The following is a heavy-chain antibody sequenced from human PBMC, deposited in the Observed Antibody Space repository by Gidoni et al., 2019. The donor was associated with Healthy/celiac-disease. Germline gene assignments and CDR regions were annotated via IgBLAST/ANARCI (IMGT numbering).Heavy chain of an antibody. CDR1: GYHFTGYY. Sequence: QVQLVQSGAEVKKPGASVKVSCKASGYHFTGYYMHWVRQAPGQGLEWMGWINPNSGGTNYAQKFQGRVTMTRDTSISTAYMELSRLRSDDTAVYYCATPYYYDSSGYYYFDYWGQGTLVTVSS. CDR2: INPNSGGT. D-gene: IGHD3-22*01. CDR3: ATPYYYDSSGYYYFDY. J-gene: IGHJ4*02. V-gene: IGHV1-2*02.